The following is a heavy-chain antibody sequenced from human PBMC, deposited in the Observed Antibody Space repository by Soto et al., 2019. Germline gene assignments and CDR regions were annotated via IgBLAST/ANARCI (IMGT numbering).Heavy chain of an antibody. CDR2: ISYDGSNK. Sequence: QVQLVESGGGVVQPGRSLRLSCAASGFTFSSYAMHWVRQAPGKGLEWVAVISYDGSNKYYADSVKGRFTISRDNSKNTLYLQMNSPRAEDTAVYYCARDQGEWELDAFDIWGQGTMVTVSS. J-gene: IGHJ3*02. CDR3: ARDQGEWELDAFDI. V-gene: IGHV3-30-3*01. D-gene: IGHD1-26*01. CDR1: GFTFSSYA.